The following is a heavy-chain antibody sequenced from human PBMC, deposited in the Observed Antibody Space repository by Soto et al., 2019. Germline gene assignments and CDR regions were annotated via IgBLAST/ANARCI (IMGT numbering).Heavy chain of an antibody. CDR2: MLQSGAT. CDR3: VNDRHPDGIWLFDY. D-gene: IGHD3-3*02. CDR1: GFTFSSYS. V-gene: IGHV3-23*05. Sequence: EGSLRLSYAASGFTFSSYSMHWFRQAPGKGLEWVSGMLQSGATFYTDSVKGRFTISRDNSKSMVYLQMDSLRAYDTALYYCVNDRHPDGIWLFDYRGRGIFVTGSS. J-gene: IGHJ4*02.